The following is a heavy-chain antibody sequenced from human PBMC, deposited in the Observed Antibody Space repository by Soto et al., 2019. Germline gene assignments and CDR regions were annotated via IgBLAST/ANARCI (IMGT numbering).Heavy chain of an antibody. CDR1: GFTFSSYW. V-gene: IGHV3-7*01. Sequence: GGSLRLSCAASGFTFSSYWMSWVRQAPGKGLEWVANIKQDGSEKYYVDSVKGRFTFSRDNAKNSLYLQMNSLRAEDTAVYYCARDGSGYDSSGYFDYWGQGTLVTVSS. CDR2: IKQDGSEK. J-gene: IGHJ4*02. D-gene: IGHD3-22*01. CDR3: ARDGSGYDSSGYFDY.